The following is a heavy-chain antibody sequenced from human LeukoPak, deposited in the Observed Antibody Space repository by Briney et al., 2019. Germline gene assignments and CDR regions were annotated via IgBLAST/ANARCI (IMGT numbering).Heavy chain of an antibody. V-gene: IGHV3-11*06. CDR3: ARASSESGYFDWLFAYFDY. Sequence: GGSLRLSCAASGFTFSDYYMSWIRQAPGKGLEWVSYISSSSSYTNYADSVKGRFTISRDNAKNSLYPQMNSLRAEDTAVYYCARASSESGYFDWLFAYFDYWGQGTLVTVSS. J-gene: IGHJ4*02. CDR2: ISSSSSYT. D-gene: IGHD3-9*01. CDR1: GFTFSDYY.